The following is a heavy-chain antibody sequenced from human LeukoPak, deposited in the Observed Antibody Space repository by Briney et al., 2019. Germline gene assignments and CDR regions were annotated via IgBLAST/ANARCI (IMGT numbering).Heavy chain of an antibody. Sequence: SETLSLTCTVSGGSISSYYWSWIRQPPGKGLEWIGYIYYSGSTNYNPSLKSRVTISVDTSKNQFSLKLSSVTAADTAVYYCARHEISRAIVVPTGFDYWGQGTLVTVSS. CDR1: GGSISSYY. V-gene: IGHV4-59*08. D-gene: IGHD3-22*01. CDR2: IYYSGST. J-gene: IGHJ4*02. CDR3: ARHEISRAIVVPTGFDY.